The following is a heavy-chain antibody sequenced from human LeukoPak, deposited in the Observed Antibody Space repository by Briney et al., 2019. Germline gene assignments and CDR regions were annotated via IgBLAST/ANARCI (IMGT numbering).Heavy chain of an antibody. V-gene: IGHV4-34*01. J-gene: IGHJ4*02. D-gene: IGHD6-13*01. Sequence: SETLSLTCAVYGGSFSGYYWSWIRQPPGKGLEWIGEINHSGSTNYNPSLKSRVTISVDTSKNQFSLKLSSVTAADTAVYYCARGPGYGSSWYRGDHDYWGQGTLVTVSS. CDR1: GGSFSGYY. CDR2: INHSGST. CDR3: ARGPGYGSSWYRGDHDY.